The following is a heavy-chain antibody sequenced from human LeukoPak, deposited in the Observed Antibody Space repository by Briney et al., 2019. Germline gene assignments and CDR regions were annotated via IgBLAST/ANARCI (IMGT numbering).Heavy chain of an antibody. CDR3: ARVGSGGAWFDF. Sequence: SETLSLTCTVSSGSLTGYYWSWIRQPPGKGLEWIAYVYATGTTNYNPSLKTRATISMDTSKNQLSLTLTSVTVADTAVYYCARVGSGGAWFDFWGQGTLVSVSS. J-gene: IGHJ4*02. D-gene: IGHD6-19*01. CDR1: SGSLTGYY. CDR2: VYATGTT. V-gene: IGHV4-59*01.